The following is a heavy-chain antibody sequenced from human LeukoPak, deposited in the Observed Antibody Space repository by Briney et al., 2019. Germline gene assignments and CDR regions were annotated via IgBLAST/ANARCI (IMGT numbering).Heavy chain of an antibody. CDR2: IYSGGST. V-gene: IGHV3-66*01. D-gene: IGHD6-6*01. CDR3: AKGSSSSRPYYFDY. CDR1: GFTVSSNY. J-gene: IGHJ4*02. Sequence: GGSLRLSCAASGFTVSSNYMSWVRQAPGKGLEWVSVIYSGGSTYYADSVKGRFTISRDNSKNTLYLQMNSLRAEDTAVYYCAKGSSSSRPYYFDYWGQGALVTVSS.